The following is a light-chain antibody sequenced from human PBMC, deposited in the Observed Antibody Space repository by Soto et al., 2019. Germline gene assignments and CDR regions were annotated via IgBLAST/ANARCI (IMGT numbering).Light chain of an antibody. CDR3: QHLHSFPLT. CDR2: IAI. CDR1: QGIGRY. V-gene: IGKV1-9*01. J-gene: IGKJ4*01. Sequence: DIQLTQSPSLLSASVGDRVTITCRASQGIGRYLAWYQQRPGQAPKILMYIAIPLRTGVPSRFSGSGSGTDFTLTISNLQPEDFATYYCQHLHSFPLTFGGGTKVEL.